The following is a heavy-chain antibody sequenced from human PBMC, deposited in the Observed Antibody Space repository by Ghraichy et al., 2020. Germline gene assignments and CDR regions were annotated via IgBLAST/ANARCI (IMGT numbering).Heavy chain of an antibody. CDR1: GYTFTSYG. CDR3: ASDARQYHYDILTGYYTKYYFDY. CDR2: ISAYNGNT. V-gene: IGHV1-18*04. J-gene: IGHJ4*02. D-gene: IGHD3-9*01. Sequence: ASVKVSCKASGYTFTSYGISWVRQAPGQGLEWMGWISAYNGNTNYAQKLQGRVTMTTDTSTSTAYMELRSLRSDDTAVYYCASDARQYHYDILTGYYTKYYFDYWGQGTLVTVSS.